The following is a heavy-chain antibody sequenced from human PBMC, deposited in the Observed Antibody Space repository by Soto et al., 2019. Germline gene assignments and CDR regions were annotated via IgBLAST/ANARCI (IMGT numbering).Heavy chain of an antibody. J-gene: IGHJ5*02. D-gene: IGHD2-15*01. CDR1: GYTFTRYT. CDR2: INPDNGNT. Sequence: SVKVSCKASGYTFTRYTMNWVRQAPGQRLEWMGWINPDNGNTKSSQKFQDRVIITRDTSASTAYMDLSGLRSEDTAVYYCARGIATGQLDPWGQGTLVTVSS. CDR3: ARGIATGQLDP. V-gene: IGHV1-3*01.